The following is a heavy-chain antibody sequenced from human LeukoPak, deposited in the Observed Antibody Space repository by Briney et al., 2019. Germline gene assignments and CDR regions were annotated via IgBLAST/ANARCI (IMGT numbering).Heavy chain of an antibody. CDR2: ITTSDGNT. V-gene: IGHV3-23*01. CDR3: AKDGGLWVSAHWGDS. D-gene: IGHD7-27*01. J-gene: IGHJ4*02. Sequence: GGSLRLSCAASGFTFSSYTMSWVRQAPGKGLEWVSTITTSDGNTYYADSVKGRFTVSRDNSKNTLFLQMNSLRAEDTAIYYCAKDGGLWVSAHWGDSWGRGTLVTVSS. CDR1: GFTFSSYT.